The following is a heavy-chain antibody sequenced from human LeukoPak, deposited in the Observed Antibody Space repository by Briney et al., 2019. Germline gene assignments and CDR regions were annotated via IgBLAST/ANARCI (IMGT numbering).Heavy chain of an antibody. Sequence: GGSLRLSCAASGFTFSSYSMNWVRQAPGKGLEWVASIKQDGSEKYYVDSVKGRFTISRDNTQNSLFLQMNSLRAEDTAVYYCARKGRGPYGSVNGYFDYWGQGTLVTVSS. J-gene: IGHJ4*02. CDR2: IKQDGSEK. CDR3: ARKGRGPYGSVNGYFDY. V-gene: IGHV3-7*01. D-gene: IGHD3-10*01. CDR1: GFTFSSYS.